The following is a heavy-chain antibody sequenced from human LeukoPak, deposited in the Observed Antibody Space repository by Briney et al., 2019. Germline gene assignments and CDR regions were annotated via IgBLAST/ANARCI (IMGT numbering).Heavy chain of an antibody. D-gene: IGHD6-13*01. Sequence: GGSLRLSCAASGFTFSSYSMNWVRQAPGKGLEWVSSIRSSISYTYYADSVKGRFTISRDNAKNTLYLQMNSLRAEDTAVYYCTAAGRSYLDYWGQGTLVTVSS. CDR1: GFTFSSYS. CDR2: IRSSISYT. J-gene: IGHJ4*02. V-gene: IGHV3-21*01. CDR3: TAAGRSYLDY.